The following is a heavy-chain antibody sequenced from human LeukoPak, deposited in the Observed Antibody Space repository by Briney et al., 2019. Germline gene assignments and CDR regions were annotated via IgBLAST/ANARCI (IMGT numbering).Heavy chain of an antibody. CDR2: SSGYNGNT. CDR3: ARLVGVVKSHDY. Sequence: ASVKVSFKASGYTCTSYGSSWVRQAPGQGLEWMGWSSGYNGNTNYAHNLLGGGTMATDTVTSTAYMELRSLRSDDTAVYYCARLVGVVKSHDYWGQGTLVTVSS. J-gene: IGHJ4*02. CDR1: GYTCTSYG. D-gene: IGHD3-3*01. V-gene: IGHV1-18*01.